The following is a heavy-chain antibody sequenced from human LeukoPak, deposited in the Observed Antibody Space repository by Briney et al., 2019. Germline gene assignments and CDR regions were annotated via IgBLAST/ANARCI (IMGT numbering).Heavy chain of an antibody. V-gene: IGHV4-4*07. Sequence: PSETLPLTCTVSGGSISSYYWSWIRQPAGKGLEWIGRIYTSGSTNYNPSLKSRVTMSVDTSKNQFSLKLSSVTAADTAVYYCARDSSGSPYYYYYYMDVWGKGTTVTVSS. CDR2: IYTSGST. CDR3: ARDSSGSPYYYYYYMDV. D-gene: IGHD3-22*01. CDR1: GGSISSYY. J-gene: IGHJ6*03.